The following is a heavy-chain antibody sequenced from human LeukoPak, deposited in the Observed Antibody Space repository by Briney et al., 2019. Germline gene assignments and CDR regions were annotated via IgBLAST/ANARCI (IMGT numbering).Heavy chain of an antibody. CDR2: IYSGGST. V-gene: IGHV3-66*01. Sequence: PGGSLRLSCAASGFTVSSNYMSWVRQAPGKGLEWVSVIYSGGSTYYADSVKGRFTISRDNSKNTLYLQMNSLRAEDTAVYYCAKASGVPWADYAFDIWGQGTMVTVSS. J-gene: IGHJ3*02. CDR3: AKASGVPWADYAFDI. D-gene: IGHD3-10*01. CDR1: GFTVSSNY.